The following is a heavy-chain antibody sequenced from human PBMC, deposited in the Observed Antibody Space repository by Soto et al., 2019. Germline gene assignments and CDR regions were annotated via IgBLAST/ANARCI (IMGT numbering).Heavy chain of an antibody. CDR1: GGSISSSSYY. D-gene: IGHD3-3*01. CDR2: IYYSGST. Sequence: PSETLSLTCTVSGGSISSSSYYWGWTRQPPGKGLEWIGSIYYSGSTYYNPSLKSRVTISVDTSKDQFSLKLSSVTAADTAVYYCASITIFGVVITSFDYWGQGTLVTVSS. V-gene: IGHV4-39*01. J-gene: IGHJ4*02. CDR3: ASITIFGVVITSFDY.